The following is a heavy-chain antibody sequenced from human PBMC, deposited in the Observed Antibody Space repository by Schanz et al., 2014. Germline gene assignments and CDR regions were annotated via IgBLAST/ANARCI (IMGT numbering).Heavy chain of an antibody. V-gene: IGHV1-69*09. CDR3: ARDGVDAAAGGNY. CDR1: GGTFSTYP. Sequence: QVQLVQSGAEVKKPGASVKVSCKASGGTFSTYPINWLRQAPGQGLEWMGRIIPILGIGNDAQKFQGRVTITADKSTSTAYMELSSLRSEDTAVYYCARDGVDAAAGGNYWGQGTLVTVSS. D-gene: IGHD6-13*01. J-gene: IGHJ4*02. CDR2: IIPILGIG.